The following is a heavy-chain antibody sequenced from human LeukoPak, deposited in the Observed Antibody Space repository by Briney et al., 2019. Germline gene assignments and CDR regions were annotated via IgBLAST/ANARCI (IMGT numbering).Heavy chain of an antibody. CDR3: ARGITRTYDY. Sequence: SETLSLTRTVSGGSISSGGYYWSWIRQHPGKGLEWIGYIYYSGSTYYNPSLKSRVTISVDTSKNQFSLKLSSVTAADTAVYYCARGITRTYDYWGQGTLVTVSS. CDR2: IYYSGST. V-gene: IGHV4-31*03. D-gene: IGHD3-3*01. CDR1: GGSISSGGYY. J-gene: IGHJ4*02.